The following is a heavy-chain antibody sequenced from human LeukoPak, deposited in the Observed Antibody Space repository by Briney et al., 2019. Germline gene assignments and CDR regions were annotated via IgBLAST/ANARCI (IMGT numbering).Heavy chain of an antibody. V-gene: IGHV4-61*05. CDR3: ARGARAGYNLEPFDY. Sequence: RTSETLSLTCNVSGGSISSNSYYWGWIRQPPGKGLEWIGYIYYSGSTKYNPSLKSRVTISVDTSKNQFSLKLSSVTAADTAVYYCARGARAGYNLEPFDYWGQGTLVTVSS. CDR1: GGSISSNSYY. D-gene: IGHD5-24*01. CDR2: IYYSGST. J-gene: IGHJ4*02.